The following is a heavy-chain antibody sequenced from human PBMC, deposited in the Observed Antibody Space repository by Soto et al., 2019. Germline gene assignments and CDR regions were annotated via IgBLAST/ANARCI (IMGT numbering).Heavy chain of an antibody. J-gene: IGHJ6*02. CDR3: ARAMTTKTYYYYGMDV. CDR1: GYTFTSYD. D-gene: IGHD4-17*01. V-gene: IGHV1-8*01. CDR2: MNPNSGNT. Sequence: QVQLVQSGAEVKKPGASVKVSCKASGYTFTSYDINWVRQATGQGLEWMGWMNPNSGNTGYAQKFQGRVTMTRNTSISTPYMALSRLRSEDTAVYYCARAMTTKTYYYYGMDVWGQGTTVTVSS.